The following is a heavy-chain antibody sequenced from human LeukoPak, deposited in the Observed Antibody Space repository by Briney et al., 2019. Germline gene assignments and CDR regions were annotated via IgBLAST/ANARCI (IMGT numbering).Heavy chain of an antibody. CDR3: AKDDDSSGYYPHS. J-gene: IGHJ4*02. Sequence: PGRSLRLSCAASGFTFDYYAMHWVRQAPGKGLEWVSGISWNSGSIGYADSVKGRFTISRDNAKNFLYLQMNSLRTEDTALYYCAKDDDSSGYYPHSWGQGTLVTVSS. CDR2: ISWNSGSI. CDR1: GFTFDYYA. V-gene: IGHV3-9*01. D-gene: IGHD3-22*01.